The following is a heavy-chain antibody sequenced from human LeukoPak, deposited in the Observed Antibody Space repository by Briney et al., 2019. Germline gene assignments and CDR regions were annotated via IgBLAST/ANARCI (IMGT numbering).Heavy chain of an antibody. CDR1: GITLSNYG. Sequence: GGSLRLSCAVPGITLSNYGMSWVRQAPGKGLEWVAGISGSGGGKNYADSVKGRFTISRDNPKNTLFLQMNNLRAEDTAVYFCAKRGVVIRVILVGFHKEAYYFDSWGQGALVTVSS. V-gene: IGHV3-23*01. CDR3: AKRGVVIRVILVGFHKEAYYFDS. J-gene: IGHJ4*02. CDR2: ISGSGGGK. D-gene: IGHD3-22*01.